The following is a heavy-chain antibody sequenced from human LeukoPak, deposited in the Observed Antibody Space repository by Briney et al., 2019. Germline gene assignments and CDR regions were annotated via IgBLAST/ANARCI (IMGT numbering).Heavy chain of an antibody. J-gene: IGHJ6*04. V-gene: IGHV1-24*01. CDR2: FDPEDGET. D-gene: IGHD2-2*01. Sequence: ASVKVSCKVSGYTLTELSMHWVRQAPGKGLEWMGCFDPEDGETIYAQKFQGRVTMTEDTSTDTAYMELSSLRSEDTAVYYCATDGGCSSTSCNDYGMDVWGKGTTVTVSS. CDR3: ATDGGCSSTSCNDYGMDV. CDR1: GYTLTELS.